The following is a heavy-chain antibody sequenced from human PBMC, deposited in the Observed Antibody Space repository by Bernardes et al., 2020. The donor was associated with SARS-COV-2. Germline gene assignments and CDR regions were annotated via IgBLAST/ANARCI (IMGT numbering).Heavy chain of an antibody. V-gene: IGHV3-33*01. CDR3: AREGGRSSAGLDY. J-gene: IGHJ4*02. CDR1: GFTFRNSG. CDR2: IWYDGSKK. D-gene: IGHD6-6*01. Sequence: GGSLRLSCAASGFTFRNSGMHWVRQAPGKGLEWVAIIWYDGSKKYYGDFVKGRFTISRDNSKNTVYLEVSSVRAEDTAVYYCAREGGRSSAGLDYWGQGTLVTVSS.